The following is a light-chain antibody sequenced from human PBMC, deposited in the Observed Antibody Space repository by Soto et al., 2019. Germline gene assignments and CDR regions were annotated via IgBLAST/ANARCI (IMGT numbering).Light chain of an antibody. Sequence: EIVLTQSPATLSLSPGERATLSCRASQSVSSYLACYQQKPGQPPRLLIYDASNTATSIPARFSGSRSGTDFTLTIISLEPEDFAVYYCQQRSNWPRSITFGQGTRLEIK. CDR3: QQRSNWPRSIT. J-gene: IGKJ5*01. V-gene: IGKV3-11*01. CDR1: QSVSSY. CDR2: DAS.